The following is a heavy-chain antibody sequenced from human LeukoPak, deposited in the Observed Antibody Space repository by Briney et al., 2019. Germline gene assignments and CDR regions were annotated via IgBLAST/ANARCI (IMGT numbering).Heavy chain of an antibody. D-gene: IGHD3-10*01. V-gene: IGHV3-21*01. CDR1: GFTFSSYS. CDR2: ISSSSSYI. J-gene: IGHJ4*02. CDR3: ARDPPHYYYGSGSYLDY. Sequence: KPGGSLRLSCAASGFTFSSYSMNWVRQAPGKGLEWVSSISSSSSYIYYADSVKGRFTISRDDAKNSLYLQMNSLRAEDTAVYYCARDPPHYYYGSGSYLDYWGQGTLVTVSS.